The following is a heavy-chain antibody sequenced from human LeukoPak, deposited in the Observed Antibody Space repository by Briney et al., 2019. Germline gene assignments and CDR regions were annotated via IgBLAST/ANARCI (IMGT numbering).Heavy chain of an antibody. J-gene: IGHJ4*02. CDR3: ARDTAPNDSSGYPDDY. CDR2: ISAYNGNT. V-gene: IGHV1-18*01. CDR1: GYTLATYG. D-gene: IGHD3-22*01. Sequence: ASVKVSCKASGYTLATYGISWVRQAPGQGLEWMGWISAYNGNTNYAQKFQGRVTMTTDTSTSTAYMELRSLRSDDTAVYYCARDTAPNDSSGYPDDYWGQGTLVTVSS.